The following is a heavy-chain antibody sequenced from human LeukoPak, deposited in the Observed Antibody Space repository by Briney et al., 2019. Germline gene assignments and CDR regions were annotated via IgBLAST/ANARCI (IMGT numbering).Heavy chain of an antibody. J-gene: IGHJ3*02. Sequence: SETLSLTCTVSGYSISSGYYWGWIRQPPGKGLEWIGSIYHSGSTYYNPSLKSRVTISVDTSKNQFSLRLSSVTAADTAVYYCARLRSYGWSDAFDIWGQGTMVTVSS. CDR1: GYSISSGYY. D-gene: IGHD5-18*01. CDR2: IYHSGST. CDR3: ARLRSYGWSDAFDI. V-gene: IGHV4-38-2*02.